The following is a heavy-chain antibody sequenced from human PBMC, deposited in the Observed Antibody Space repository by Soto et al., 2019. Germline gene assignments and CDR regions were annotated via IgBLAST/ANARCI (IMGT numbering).Heavy chain of an antibody. D-gene: IGHD1-26*01. V-gene: IGHV1-18*01. CDR2: ISAYNGNT. CDR1: GYTFTSYG. Sequence: ASVKVSCKACGYTFTSYGISWVRQARGQGLEWMGWISAYNGNTNYAQKLQGRVTMTTDTSTSTAYMELRSLRSDDTAVYYCARDGEQKFQAPPYGMDVWGQATTVTVSS. CDR3: ARDGEQKFQAPPYGMDV. J-gene: IGHJ6*02.